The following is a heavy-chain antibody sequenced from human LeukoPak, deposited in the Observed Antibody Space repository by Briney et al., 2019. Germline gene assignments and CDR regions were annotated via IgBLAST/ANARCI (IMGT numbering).Heavy chain of an antibody. CDR1: GFTFSNYA. D-gene: IGHD3-22*01. Sequence: PGGSLRLSCAASGFTFSNYAMSWVRQAPGKGLEWVSAIGGSGGSTSYADSVKGRFTISRDNSKNTLYLQMNSLRAEDTAVYYCAKDTLDRAVITTGRFDYWGQGTLVTVSS. J-gene: IGHJ4*02. CDR2: IGGSGGST. CDR3: AKDTLDRAVITTGRFDY. V-gene: IGHV3-23*01.